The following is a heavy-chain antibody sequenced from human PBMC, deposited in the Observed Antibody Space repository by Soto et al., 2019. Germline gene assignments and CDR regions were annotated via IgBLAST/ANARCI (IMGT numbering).Heavy chain of an antibody. Sequence: EVQLVESGGGLVQPGGSLRLSCAASGFSITNTWMHWVRQAPGKGLEWVGRVKSKADGGTADYAAPVKGRFTVSRDDSKNTRYLQMNSLKMADTAVYYCNSYPDFWRGRTPLWGQGTLVTVSS. CDR1: GFSITNTW. CDR3: NSYPDFWRGRTPL. J-gene: IGHJ4*02. D-gene: IGHD3-3*01. V-gene: IGHV3-15*07. CDR2: VKSKADGGTA.